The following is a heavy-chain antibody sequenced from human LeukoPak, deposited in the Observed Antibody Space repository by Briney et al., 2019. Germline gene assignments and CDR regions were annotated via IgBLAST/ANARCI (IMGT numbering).Heavy chain of an antibody. V-gene: IGHV3-74*01. CDR2: INSDGST. Sequence: GGSLRLSCAASGFTFSSYWMHWVRRAPGKGLVWVSRINSDGSTNYADSVKGRFTISRDNAKNTLSPQMNSLRAEDTGVYYCARAPSEIGGYYPEYFRHWGQGTLVTVSS. J-gene: IGHJ1*01. D-gene: IGHD3-22*01. CDR1: GFTFSSYW. CDR3: ARAPSEIGGYYPEYFRH.